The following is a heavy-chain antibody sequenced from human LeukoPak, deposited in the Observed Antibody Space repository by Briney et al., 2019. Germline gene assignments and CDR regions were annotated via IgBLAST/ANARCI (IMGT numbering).Heavy chain of an antibody. CDR2: ISSSSSTI. J-gene: IGHJ4*02. CDR1: GFTFSSYS. Sequence: PGGSLRLSCAASGFTFSSYSMNWVRQAPGKGLEWVSYISSSSSTIYYADSVKGRFTISRDNAKNSLYLQMNSLRVEDTAVYYCARSVEYWGQGTLVTVSS. CDR3: ARSVEY. D-gene: IGHD5-24*01. V-gene: IGHV3-48*04.